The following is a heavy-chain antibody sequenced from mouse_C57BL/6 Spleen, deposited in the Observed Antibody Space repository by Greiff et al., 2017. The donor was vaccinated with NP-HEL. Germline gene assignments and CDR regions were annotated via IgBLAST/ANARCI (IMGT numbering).Heavy chain of an antibody. D-gene: IGHD1-1*01. CDR1: GYTFTSYW. CDR3: ARGRTTRGGSSENFDY. J-gene: IGHJ2*01. Sequence: QVQLQQPGAELVRPGSSVKLSCKASGYTFTSYWMHWVKQRPIQGLEWIGNIDPSDSETHYNQKFKDKATLTVDKSSSTAYMQLSSLTSEDSAVYYCARGRTTRGGSSENFDYWGQGTTLTVSS. CDR2: IDPSDSET. V-gene: IGHV1-52*01.